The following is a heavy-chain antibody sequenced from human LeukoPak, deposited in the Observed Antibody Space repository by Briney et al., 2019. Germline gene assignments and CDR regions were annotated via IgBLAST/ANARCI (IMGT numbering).Heavy chain of an antibody. V-gene: IGHV2-70*17. J-gene: IGHJ4*02. CDR2: IDWDDKK. D-gene: IGHD4-17*01. CDR3: ARGGGTYDYFDY. Sequence: RKSGPALVKPTQTLPLTCTFSGFSLSDSSMGLGWIRLPPRKALEGLGRIDWDDKKFYSTSLKTRLTISKGTSKNQVVLTMTNMDPVDTATYYCARGGGTYDYFDYWGQGTLVTVSS. CDR1: GFSLSDSSMG.